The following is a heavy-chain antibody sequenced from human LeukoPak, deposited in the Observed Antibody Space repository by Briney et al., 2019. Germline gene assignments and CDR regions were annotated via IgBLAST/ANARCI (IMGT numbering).Heavy chain of an antibody. CDR1: GGSFSGYY. J-gene: IGHJ5*02. D-gene: IGHD3-3*01. CDR2: INHSGST. Sequence: PSETLSLTCAVYGGSFSGYYWSWIRQPPGKGLEWIGEINHSGSTNYNPSLKSRVTISVDTSKNQFSLKLSSVTAADTAVYYCARGFRGYYGGDWFDPWGQGTLVTVSS. CDR3: ARGFRGYYGGDWFDP. V-gene: IGHV4-34*01.